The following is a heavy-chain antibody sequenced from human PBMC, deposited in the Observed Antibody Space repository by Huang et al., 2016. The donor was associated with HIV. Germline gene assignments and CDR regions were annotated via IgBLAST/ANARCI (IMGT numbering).Heavy chain of an antibody. Sequence: QVQLVESGGGVVQPGRSLRLSCAASGFIFSNYGMHWVRQGPGEVLGGVGIIAYDGSNKYYKDSVKGRFSSSRDNSKNTLYLKMNSLRAEDTAVYYCALKGDSSGWEYFRHWGQGTLVTVSS. CDR3: ALKGDSSGWEYFRH. V-gene: IGHV3-30*03. CDR2: IAYDGSNK. D-gene: IGHD6-19*01. J-gene: IGHJ1*01. CDR1: GFIFSNYG.